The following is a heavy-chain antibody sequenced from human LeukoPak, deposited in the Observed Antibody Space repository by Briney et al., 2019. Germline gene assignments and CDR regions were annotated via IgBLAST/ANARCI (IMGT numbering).Heavy chain of an antibody. CDR3: ARDPYCSGGSCYLDY. J-gene: IGHJ4*02. CDR1: GFTFSSYW. CDR2: IKQDGSEK. V-gene: IGHV3-7*01. Sequence: GGSLRLSCAASGFTFSSYWMSWVRQAPGKGLGWVANIKQDGSEKYYVDSVKGRFTISRDNAKNSLYLQMNSLRAEDTAVYYCARDPYCSGGSCYLDYWGQGTLVTVSS. D-gene: IGHD2-15*01.